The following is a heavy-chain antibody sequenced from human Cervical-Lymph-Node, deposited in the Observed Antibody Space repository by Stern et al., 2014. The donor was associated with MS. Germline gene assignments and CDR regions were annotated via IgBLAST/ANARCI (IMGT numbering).Heavy chain of an antibody. CDR3: AKDGGFADYNAGMDV. CDR1: GFAFGEYA. CDR2: ITWNSGES. V-gene: IGHV3-9*01. D-gene: IGHD3-16*01. J-gene: IGHJ6*02. Sequence: EVQLVQSGGDLVQPGRSLRLSCVASGFAFGEYAMHWVRQGPGKGLEWVSSITWNSGESAYAYYVKVRFTISRDNAKNSLYLQMNSLRPEDTALYYCAKDGGFADYNAGMDVWGQGTTVTVSS.